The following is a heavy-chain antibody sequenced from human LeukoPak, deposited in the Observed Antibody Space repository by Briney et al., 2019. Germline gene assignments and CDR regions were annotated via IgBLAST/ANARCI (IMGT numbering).Heavy chain of an antibody. CDR2: ISPSGGST. V-gene: IGHV1-46*01. J-gene: IGHJ4*02. CDR1: GYTFTSYY. D-gene: IGHD6-19*01. CDR3: AKEGVAGLYYFDY. Sequence: GASVKLSCKASGYTFTSYYIHWVRQAPGQGLEWMGIISPSGGSTSYAQKFQGRVTMTGDTSTSTVYMELSSLRSEGTAVYYCAKEGVAGLYYFDYWGQGTLVTVSS.